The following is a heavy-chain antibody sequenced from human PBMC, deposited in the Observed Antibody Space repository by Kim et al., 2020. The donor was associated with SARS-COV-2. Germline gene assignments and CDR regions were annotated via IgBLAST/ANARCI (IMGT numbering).Heavy chain of an antibody. CDR3: GRVLHVRGDTYYGMDV. D-gene: IGHD3-16*01. Sequence: GGSLRLSCAASGFTFNNYGMHWVRQAPGKGLEWVSVISFGGSNTYYADSVKGRFTIFRDNSKNTLHLQMNSLRDEDTAVYFCGRVLHVRGDTYYGMDVWGQGTTVTVSS. CDR1: GFTFNNYG. V-gene: IGHV3-30*12. J-gene: IGHJ6*02. CDR2: ISFGGSNT.